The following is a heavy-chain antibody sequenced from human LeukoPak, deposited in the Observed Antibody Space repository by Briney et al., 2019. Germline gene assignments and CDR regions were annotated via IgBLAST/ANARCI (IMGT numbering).Heavy chain of an antibody. Sequence: GGSLRLSCTASGFTFSSYAMSWVRQAPGKGLEWVSAISGSGGSTYYADSVKGRFTISRDNSKNTLYLQMNSLRAEDTAVYYCAKSFCGGDCYWGENWGQGTLVTVSS. D-gene: IGHD2-21*02. J-gene: IGHJ4*02. CDR2: ISGSGGST. CDR1: GFTFSSYA. V-gene: IGHV3-23*01. CDR3: AKSFCGGDCYWGEN.